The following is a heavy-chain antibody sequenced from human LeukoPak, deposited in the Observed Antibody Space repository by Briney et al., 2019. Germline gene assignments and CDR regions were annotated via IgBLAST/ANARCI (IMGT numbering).Heavy chain of an antibody. D-gene: IGHD1-14*01. J-gene: IGHJ4*02. Sequence: GESLKISCKGSAYSFTTYWIGWVRQMPGTGLEWMGLIYPGDSDTRYSPYFQGQVTISADKSISTAYLQWSSLKASDTAMYYCARHNREYASDSPLDYWGQGTLVTVSS. CDR3: ARHNREYASDSPLDY. CDR1: AYSFTTYW. V-gene: IGHV5-51*01. CDR2: IYPGDSDT.